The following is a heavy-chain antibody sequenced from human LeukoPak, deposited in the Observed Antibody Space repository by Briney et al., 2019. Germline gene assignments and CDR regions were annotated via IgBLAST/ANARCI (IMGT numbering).Heavy chain of an antibody. V-gene: IGHV4-59*12. J-gene: IGHJ4*02. D-gene: IGHD5-18*01. CDR2: IYYSGST. Sequence: SETLSLTCTVSGVSISSYYWSWFRQPPGKGLEWIVYIYYSGSTKYNPSLKSRVTVSVDTSKNQFSLKLSSVTAADTAAYYCARSGYSYGPFDFWGQGTLVTVSS. CDR1: GVSISSYY. CDR3: ARSGYSYGPFDF.